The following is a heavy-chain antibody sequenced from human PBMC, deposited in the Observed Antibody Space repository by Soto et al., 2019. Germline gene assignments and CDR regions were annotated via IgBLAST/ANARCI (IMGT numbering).Heavy chain of an antibody. Sequence: SVKVSCKASGGTFSSYAISWVRQAPGQGLEWMGGIIPIFGTSNYAQKFQGRVTITADESTSTVYMELSSLRSEDTAVYYCARTRAGAAIVVVGAFDIWGQGTMVTVSS. CDR3: ARTRAGAAIVVVGAFDI. CDR2: IIPIFGTS. J-gene: IGHJ3*02. CDR1: GGTFSSYA. V-gene: IGHV1-69*13. D-gene: IGHD3-22*01.